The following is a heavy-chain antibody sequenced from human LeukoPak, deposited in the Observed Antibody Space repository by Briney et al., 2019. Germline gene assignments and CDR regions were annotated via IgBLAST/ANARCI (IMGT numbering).Heavy chain of an antibody. CDR1: GYTFSGYY. D-gene: IGHD1-1*01. CDR2: INPNSGAT. V-gene: IGHV1-2*02. J-gene: IGHJ4*02. CDR3: ARYNWNDVVSALDY. Sequence: GASVKVSCKAPGYTFSGYYIHWVRQVPGQGLEWMGWINPNSGATSYAQKFQGGVTLTRDTSITTFYMEVSRLRSDDTAVYFCARYNWNDVVSALDYWGQGTLVTVSS.